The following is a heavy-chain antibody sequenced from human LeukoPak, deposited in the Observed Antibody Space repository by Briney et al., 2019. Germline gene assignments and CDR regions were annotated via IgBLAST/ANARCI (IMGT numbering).Heavy chain of an antibody. CDR3: ARGIQLWPTPDYFDY. V-gene: IGHV4-30-2*01. CDR1: GGSISSGGYF. Sequence: PSETLSLTCTVSGGSISSGGYFWSWIRQPPGKGLEWIGYIYDSVSTYYNPSLRSRVTISVDTSKNQFSLKLSSVTAADTAVYYCARGIQLWPTPDYFDYWGQGTLVTVSS. J-gene: IGHJ4*02. CDR2: IYDSVST. D-gene: IGHD5-18*01.